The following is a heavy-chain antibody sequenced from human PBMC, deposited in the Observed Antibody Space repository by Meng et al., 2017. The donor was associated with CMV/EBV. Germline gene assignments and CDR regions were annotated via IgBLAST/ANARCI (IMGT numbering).Heavy chain of an antibody. D-gene: IGHD2-2*01. V-gene: IGHV3-30*04. Sequence: GESLKISCAASGFTFSSYATHWVRQAPGKGLEWVAVISYDGSNKYYADSVKGRFTISRDNSKNTLYLQMNSLRAEDTAVYYCARSGYCSSTSCYEGWFDPWGQGTLVTVSS. CDR1: GFTFSSYA. CDR2: ISYDGSNK. CDR3: ARSGYCSSTSCYEGWFDP. J-gene: IGHJ5*02.